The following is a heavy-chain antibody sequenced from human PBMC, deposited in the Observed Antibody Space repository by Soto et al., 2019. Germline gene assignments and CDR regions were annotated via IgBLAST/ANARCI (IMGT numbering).Heavy chain of an antibody. J-gene: IGHJ4*02. D-gene: IGHD5-18*01. CDR3: AAQSRRGYSYGSFDY. CDR2: IIPIFGTA. V-gene: IGHV1-69*13. CDR1: GGTFSSYA. Sequence: ASVKVSCKASGGTFSSYAISWVRQAPGQGLEWMGGIIPIFGTANYAQKFQGRVTITADESTSIAYMELSSLRSEDTAVYYCAAQSRRGYSYGSFDYWGQGTLVTVSS.